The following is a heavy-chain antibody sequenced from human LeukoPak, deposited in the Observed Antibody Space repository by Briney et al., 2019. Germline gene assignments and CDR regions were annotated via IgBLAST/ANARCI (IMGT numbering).Heavy chain of an antibody. Sequence: ASVKVSCKASGGTFSSYAISCVRQAPGQGLEWMGRIIPILGIANYAQKFQGRVTITADKSTSTDYMELSSLRSEDTAVYYCARDIFSGDCGGDCYSVFDPWGQGTLVTVSS. J-gene: IGHJ5*02. V-gene: IGHV1-69*04. CDR3: ARDIFSGDCGGDCYSVFDP. CDR1: GGTFSSYA. D-gene: IGHD2-21*02. CDR2: IIPILGIA.